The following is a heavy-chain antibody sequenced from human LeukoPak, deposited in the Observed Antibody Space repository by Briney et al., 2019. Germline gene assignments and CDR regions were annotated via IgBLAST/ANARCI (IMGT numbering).Heavy chain of an antibody. Sequence: PGGSLRVSCAASGFTFSSYAMSGVGQAPGKGVEGVSAIRGSGGSTYYADFVEGRFTISRDNTKTMLYLQINSLRAEDTVVYYCAKDHGYYGSGSYYDYWGQGTLVTASS. J-gene: IGHJ4*02. CDR2: IRGSGGST. D-gene: IGHD3-10*01. CDR3: AKDHGYYGSGSYYDY. V-gene: IGHV3-23*01. CDR1: GFTFSSYA.